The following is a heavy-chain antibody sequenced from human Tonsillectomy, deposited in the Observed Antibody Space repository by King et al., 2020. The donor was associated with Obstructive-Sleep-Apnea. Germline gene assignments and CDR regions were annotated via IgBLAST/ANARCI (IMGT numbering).Heavy chain of an antibody. J-gene: IGHJ4*02. Sequence: VQLVESGAEVKKPGESLRISCKGSGYSFTNYWITWVRQMPGKGLEGMGRIDPSASCTNYSPSFQGHVTISADKSISTAYLQWSSLKASATAMYYCARLRYDSNGYYYGDYWGQGTLVTVAS. D-gene: IGHD3-22*01. CDR3: ARLRYDSNGYYYGDY. CDR2: IDPSASCT. V-gene: IGHV5-10-1*01. CDR1: GYSFTNYW.